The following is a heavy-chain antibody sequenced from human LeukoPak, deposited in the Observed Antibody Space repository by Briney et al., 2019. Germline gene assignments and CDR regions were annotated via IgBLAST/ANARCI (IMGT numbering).Heavy chain of an antibody. CDR3: ATNTAVARYYFEY. CDR2: ISSSSSNI. D-gene: IGHD6-19*01. J-gene: IGHJ4*02. Sequence: GGSLRLSCAASGFTFSSYSMNWVRQAPGKGLEWVSHISSSSSNIYYADSVKGRFTISRDSAKNSLYLQMNSLRDEDTAVYYCATNTAVARYYFEYWGQGTLVTVSS. V-gene: IGHV3-48*02. CDR1: GFTFSSYS.